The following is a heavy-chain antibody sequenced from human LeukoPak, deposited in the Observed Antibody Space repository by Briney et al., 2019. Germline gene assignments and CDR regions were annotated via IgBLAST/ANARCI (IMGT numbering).Heavy chain of an antibody. J-gene: IGHJ4*02. V-gene: IGHV1-2*02. CDR2: INPNSGGT. CDR3: ARDPPYSGSYYPFDY. Sequence: ASVKVSCKASGYTFTGYYMHWVRQAPGQGLEWMGWINPNSGGTNYAQKFQGRVTMTRDTSISTAYMELSRLRSDGTAVYYCARDPPYSGSYYPFDYWGQGTLVTVSS. CDR1: GYTFTGYY. D-gene: IGHD1-26*01.